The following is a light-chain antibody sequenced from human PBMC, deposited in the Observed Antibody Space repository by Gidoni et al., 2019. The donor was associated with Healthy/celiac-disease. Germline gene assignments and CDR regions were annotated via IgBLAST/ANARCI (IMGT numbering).Light chain of an antibody. CDR3: QQSYSTPFT. CDR2: AAS. CDR1: QSISSY. V-gene: IGKV1-39*01. Sequence: QMPQSPSSVSSLLGKRVTITCGASQSISSYVNWYQQKPGKAPKLLIYAASSFQSGVPSRFSGSGAGQDFTLTISSLEDEEFANYYCQQSYSTPFTFGPGTKVDIK. J-gene: IGKJ3*01.